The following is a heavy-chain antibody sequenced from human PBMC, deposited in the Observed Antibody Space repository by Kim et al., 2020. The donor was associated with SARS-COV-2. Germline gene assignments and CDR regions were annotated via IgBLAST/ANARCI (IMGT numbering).Heavy chain of an antibody. CDR2: IEVSDGTT. J-gene: IGHJ4*02. D-gene: IGHD1-26*01. CDR3: LKGGWEWSWGY. V-gene: IGHV3-23*01. Sequence: GGSLRLSCTTSGFTFTGHAMSWVRQAPGKGLEWVSSIEVSDGTTYYVDSVKGRFSISGDDSKNTLYLHMSALRADDTAAYYCLKGGWEWSWGYWGPGVLV. CDR1: GFTFTGHA.